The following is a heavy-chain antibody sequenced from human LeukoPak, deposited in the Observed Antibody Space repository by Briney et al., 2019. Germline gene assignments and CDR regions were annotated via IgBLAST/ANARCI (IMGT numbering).Heavy chain of an antibody. CDR2: IKQDGSEK. CDR3: TRENWYIDY. J-gene: IGHJ4*02. V-gene: IGHV3-7*01. Sequence: GGSLRLSCAASGFTFINYWMSWVRQAPGKGLEWVANIKQDGSEKYYVDSVKDRFTISRGNAKNSLYLQMNSLRAEDAAVYYCTRENWYIDYWGQGNLVTVSS. CDR1: GFTFINYW.